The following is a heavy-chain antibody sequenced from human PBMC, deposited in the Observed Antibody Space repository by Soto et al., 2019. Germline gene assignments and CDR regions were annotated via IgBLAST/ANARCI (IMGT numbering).Heavy chain of an antibody. D-gene: IGHD4-17*01. V-gene: IGHV4-30-4*01. CDR1: GGSISSGYYY. J-gene: IGHJ4*02. CDR2: IYYSGST. CDR3: ARSPDGEYVDY. Sequence: SETLSLTCTVSGGSISSGYYYWSWIRQPPGKGLEWIGYIYYSGSTYYNPSLKSRVNISVDTSKNQFSLKLSSVTAADTAVYYCARSPDGEYVDYWGQGTLVTVSS.